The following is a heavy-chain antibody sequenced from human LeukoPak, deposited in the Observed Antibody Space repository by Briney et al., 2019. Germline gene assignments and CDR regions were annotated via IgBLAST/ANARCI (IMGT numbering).Heavy chain of an antibody. CDR3: ARGVVRYFDWSLGYNWFDP. D-gene: IGHD3-9*01. Sequence: PSETLSLTCTVSGGSISSYYWSWIRQPPGKGLEWIGYIYYSGSTTYNPSLKSRVTISVDTSKNQFSLKLSSVTAADTAVYYCARGVVRYFDWSLGYNWFDPWGQGTLVTVSS. CDR1: GGSISSYY. V-gene: IGHV4-59*01. J-gene: IGHJ5*02. CDR2: IYYSGST.